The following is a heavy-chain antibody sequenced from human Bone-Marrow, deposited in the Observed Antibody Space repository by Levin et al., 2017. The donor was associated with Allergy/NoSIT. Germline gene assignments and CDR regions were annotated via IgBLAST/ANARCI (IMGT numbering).Heavy chain of an antibody. V-gene: IGHV3-66*01. CDR2: IYSTGIM. J-gene: IGHJ4*02. CDR3: ASLSY. CDR1: GLSVSGNY. Sequence: GASVKVSCAVSGLSVSGNYMSWVRQAPGKKLEWVAAIYSTGIMYYADSLKGRFTISRDTSKDRVYLQMYSLSLEDTAVYYCASLSYWGQGTLVTVSS.